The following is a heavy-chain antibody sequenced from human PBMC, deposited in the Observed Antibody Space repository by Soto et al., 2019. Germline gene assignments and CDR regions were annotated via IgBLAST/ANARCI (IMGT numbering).Heavy chain of an antibody. CDR3: ARGGVAARKGRWFDP. J-gene: IGHJ5*02. D-gene: IGHD6-25*01. CDR2: IHYSGST. V-gene: IGHV4-59*01. Sequence: SETLSLTCTVSGGSISGYYWGWIRQPPGKGLEWIGYIHYSGSTNYNPSLRSRVTISVDTPKNQFSLKVNSMTAADTAIYYCARGGVAARKGRWFDPWGQGTLVTVSS. CDR1: GGSISGYY.